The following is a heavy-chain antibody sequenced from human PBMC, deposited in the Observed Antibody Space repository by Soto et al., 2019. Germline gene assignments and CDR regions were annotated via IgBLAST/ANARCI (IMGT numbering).Heavy chain of an antibody. CDR3: VRIIYSGYDLAIDY. V-gene: IGHV1-3*01. Sequence: ASVKVSCKASGYTFTSYAMHWVRQAPGQRLEWMGWINAGNGNTKYSQKFQGRVTITRDTSASTAYMELSSLRSEDTAVYYCVRIIYSGYDLAIDYWGQGTLVTVSS. CDR2: INAGNGNT. D-gene: IGHD5-12*01. J-gene: IGHJ4*02. CDR1: GYTFTSYA.